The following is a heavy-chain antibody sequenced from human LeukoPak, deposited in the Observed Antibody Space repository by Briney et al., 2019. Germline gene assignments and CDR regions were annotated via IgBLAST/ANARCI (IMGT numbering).Heavy chain of an antibody. Sequence: SETLSLTCTVSGGSISSGDYYWSWIRQPPGKGLEWFGYIYYSGSTYYNPSLKSRVTISVDTSKNQFSLKLSSVTAADTAVYYCARVSRDGYNYYYFDYWGQGTLVTVSS. D-gene: IGHD5-24*01. CDR2: IYYSGST. CDR1: GGSISSGDYY. J-gene: IGHJ4*02. CDR3: ARVSRDGYNYYYFDY. V-gene: IGHV4-30-4*01.